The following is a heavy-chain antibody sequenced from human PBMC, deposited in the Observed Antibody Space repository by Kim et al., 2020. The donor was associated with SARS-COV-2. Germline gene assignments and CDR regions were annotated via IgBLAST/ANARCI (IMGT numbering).Heavy chain of an antibody. CDR1: GFTFSSYA. J-gene: IGHJ4*02. V-gene: IGHV3-23*01. CDR3: AKVSGGFKWGHPFDY. D-gene: IGHD3-10*01. CDR2: ISGSGGST. Sequence: GGSLRLSCAASGFTFSSYAMSWVRQAPGKGLEWVSAISGSGGSTYYADSVKGRFTISRDNSKNTLYLQMNSLRAEDTAVYYCAKVSGGFKWGHPFDYWGQGTLVTVSS.